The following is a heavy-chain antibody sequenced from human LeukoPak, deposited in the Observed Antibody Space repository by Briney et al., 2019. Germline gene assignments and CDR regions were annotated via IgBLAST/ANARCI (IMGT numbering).Heavy chain of an antibody. D-gene: IGHD3-22*01. V-gene: IGHV3-15*01. CDR3: THDRSGYYTFQY. CDR2: IKSKGSGGTT. Sequence: GGSLRLSCAVSGLTFSDAWMSWVRQAPGKGLEWVGRIKSKGSGGTTDYGAPVKCRFTISRDDSKNTVFLQMNSLTTEDTAVYFCTHDRSGYYTFQYWGQGTLVTVSS. CDR1: GLTFSDAW. J-gene: IGHJ4*02.